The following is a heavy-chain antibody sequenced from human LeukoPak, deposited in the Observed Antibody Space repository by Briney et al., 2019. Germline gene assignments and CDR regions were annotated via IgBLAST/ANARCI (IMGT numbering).Heavy chain of an antibody. V-gene: IGHV3-21*01. D-gene: IGHD3-10*01. CDR1: GFTFSSHW. J-gene: IGHJ5*02. CDR3: ARDAIGESGAGGA. CDR2: ISPTGAST. Sequence: KPGGSLRLSCAASGFTFSSHWMHWVRQAPGKGLVWVSSISPTGASTWYAESVRGRVTISRDNAKYSMYMQVNSLRAEDTAVYYCARDAIGESGAGGAWGQGTLVTVSS.